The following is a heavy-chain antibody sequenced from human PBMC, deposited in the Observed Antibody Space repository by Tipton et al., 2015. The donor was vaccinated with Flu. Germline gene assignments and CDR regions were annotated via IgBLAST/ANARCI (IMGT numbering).Heavy chain of an antibody. Sequence: TLSLTCTVSGGSLSSFYWTWIRQPAGKGLEWIGRIYSSGITKYNPSLKSRVTMSVDTSKNQFSLSLSSVTAADTAVYYCVRGSGSGTFVIFDYWGQGTLVAVSS. J-gene: IGHJ4*02. V-gene: IGHV4-4*07. CDR1: GGSLSSFY. D-gene: IGHD3-10*01. CDR3: VRGSGSGTFVIFDY. CDR2: IYSSGIT.